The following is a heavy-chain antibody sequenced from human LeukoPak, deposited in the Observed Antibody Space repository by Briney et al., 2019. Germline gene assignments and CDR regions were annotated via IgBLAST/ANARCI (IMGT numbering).Heavy chain of an antibody. Sequence: TLSLTCAVSGGSISSYYWSWIRQPPGKALEWLALIYWNDDKLYSPSLKNRLTITKDTSKNQVVLTMTNMDPVDTATYYCAHSYNSGWIPFDYWGQGTLVTVSS. CDR2: IYWNDDK. CDR1: GGSISSYYW. D-gene: IGHD6-19*01. V-gene: IGHV2-5*01. CDR3: AHSYNSGWIPFDY. J-gene: IGHJ4*02.